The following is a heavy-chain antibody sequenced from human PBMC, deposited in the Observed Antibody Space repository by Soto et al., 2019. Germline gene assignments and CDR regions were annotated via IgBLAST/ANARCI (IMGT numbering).Heavy chain of an antibody. Sequence: SVKVSCKASGGTFSSYAISWVRQAPGQGLEWMGWIIPIFGTANYAQKFQGRVTITTDESTSTAYMELRSLRSDDTAVYYCARDWAPAGPLDYWGQGTLVTVSS. D-gene: IGHD6-13*01. J-gene: IGHJ4*02. CDR2: IIPIFGTA. CDR3: ARDWAPAGPLDY. CDR1: GGTFSSYA. V-gene: IGHV1-69*05.